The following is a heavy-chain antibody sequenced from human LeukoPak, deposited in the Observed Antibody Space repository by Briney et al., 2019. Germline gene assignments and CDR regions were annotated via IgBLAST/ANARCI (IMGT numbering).Heavy chain of an antibody. Sequence: GGSLRRPCAASGFTFGSYAMYWVRQAPGKGLEWVSGISGSGGSTFYADSVKGRFTISRDNSENTVYLQMNSLRAEDTAVYYCAKTTTGYSSGRFPGWPVDYWGQGTLVTVSS. CDR3: AKTTTGYSSGRFPGWPVDY. CDR1: GFTFGSYA. CDR2: ISGSGGST. J-gene: IGHJ4*02. D-gene: IGHD6-19*01. V-gene: IGHV3-23*01.